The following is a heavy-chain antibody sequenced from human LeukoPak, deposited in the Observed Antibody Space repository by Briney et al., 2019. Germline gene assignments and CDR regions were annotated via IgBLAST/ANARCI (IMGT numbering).Heavy chain of an antibody. Sequence: GGSLRLSCAASGFTFGSYAMSWVRQAPGRGLDWISAITDSGGDTYYADSVKGRFTISRDNSKNTPYLQMNSLRAEDAAVYYCAKGSSPSRPYYFDYWGPGTLVTVSS. D-gene: IGHD1-26*01. CDR3: AKGSSPSRPYYFDY. CDR1: GFTFGSYA. V-gene: IGHV3-23*01. CDR2: ITDSGGDT. J-gene: IGHJ4*02.